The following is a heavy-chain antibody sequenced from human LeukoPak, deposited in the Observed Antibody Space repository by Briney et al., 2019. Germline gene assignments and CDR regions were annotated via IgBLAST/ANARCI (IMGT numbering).Heavy chain of an antibody. V-gene: IGHV1-2*02. CDR2: INPNSGGT. Sequence: ASVKVSCKASGGTFSSYAISWVRQAPGQGLEWMGWINPNSGGTNFAHKFQGRVTMTRDTSISTAYMELSSLRSDDTALYYCARFGSKIQIRFLEWSLSLDIWGQGTMVTVSS. J-gene: IGHJ3*02. CDR1: GGTFSSYA. D-gene: IGHD3-3*01. CDR3: ARFGSKIQIRFLEWSLSLDI.